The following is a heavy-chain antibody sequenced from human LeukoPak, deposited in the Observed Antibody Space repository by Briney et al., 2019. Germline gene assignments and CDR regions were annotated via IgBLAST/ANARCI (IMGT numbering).Heavy chain of an antibody. CDR3: ARDLGPHSSSPNSGAFDI. CDR1: GFTLSSYE. V-gene: IGHV3-48*03. Sequence: GGSLRLSCAASGFTLSSYEMNWVRQALGKGLEWVSYISSSGSTIYYADSVKGRFTISRDNAKNSLYLQMNSLRAEDTAVYYCARDLGPHSSSPNSGAFDIWGQGTMVTVSS. CDR2: ISSSGSTI. D-gene: IGHD6-6*01. J-gene: IGHJ3*02.